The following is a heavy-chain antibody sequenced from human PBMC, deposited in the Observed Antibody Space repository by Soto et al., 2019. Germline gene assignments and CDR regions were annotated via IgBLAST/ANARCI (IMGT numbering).Heavy chain of an antibody. Sequence: SETLSLTCTVSGGSISSGGYYWSWIRQHPGKGLEWIGYIYYSGSTYYNPSLKSRVTISVDTSKNQFSLKLSSVTAADTAVYYCAAQRRVNDYGDYAADYWGQGTLVTVSS. V-gene: IGHV4-31*03. J-gene: IGHJ4*02. CDR1: GGSISSGGYY. CDR2: IYYSGST. CDR3: AAQRRVNDYGDYAADY. D-gene: IGHD4-17*01.